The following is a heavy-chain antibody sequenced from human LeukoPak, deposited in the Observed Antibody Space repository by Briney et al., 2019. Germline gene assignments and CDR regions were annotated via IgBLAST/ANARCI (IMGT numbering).Heavy chain of an antibody. CDR2: IIPIFGTA. CDR1: GGTFSSYA. D-gene: IGHD3-10*01. Sequence: SVKVSCKASGGTFSSYAISWVRQAPGQGLEWMGGIIPIFGTANYAQKFQGRVTITADESTSTAYMELSSLRSEDTAVYYCARVNNTVVRYYYYYYMDVWGKGTTVTVSS. J-gene: IGHJ6*03. CDR3: ARVNNTVVRYYYYYYMDV. V-gene: IGHV1-69*01.